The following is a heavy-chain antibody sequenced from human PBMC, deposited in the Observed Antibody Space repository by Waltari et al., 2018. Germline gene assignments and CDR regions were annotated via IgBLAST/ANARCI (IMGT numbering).Heavy chain of an antibody. D-gene: IGHD6-19*01. CDR1: GFTFSSYA. CDR2: ISGSGGST. CDR3: AKPPTSSGWYLTYFDY. J-gene: IGHJ4*02. Sequence: EVQLLESGGGLVQPGGSLRLSCAASGFTFSSYAMSWVRQAPGKGLEWVSAISGSGGSTYYADSVKGRFTISRDNSKNTLYLQMNSLRAEDTAVYYCAKPPTSSGWYLTYFDYWGQGTLVTVSS. V-gene: IGHV3-23*01.